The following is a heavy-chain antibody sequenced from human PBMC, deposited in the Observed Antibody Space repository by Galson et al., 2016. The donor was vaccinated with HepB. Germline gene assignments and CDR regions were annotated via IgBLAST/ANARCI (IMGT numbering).Heavy chain of an antibody. J-gene: IGHJ4*02. Sequence: SVKVSCKALGFTLTSYVMHWVRQAPGQGLEWMGWINTNPGKPTYARGFTGRFVLSLDTSVSTTHLQISSLKSEDTAVYYCAREYQASVSWYTFDYWGQGTLITVSS. V-gene: IGHV7-4-1*02. CDR1: GFTLTSYV. CDR3: AREYQASVSWYTFDY. D-gene: IGHD2-2*02. CDR2: INTNPGKP.